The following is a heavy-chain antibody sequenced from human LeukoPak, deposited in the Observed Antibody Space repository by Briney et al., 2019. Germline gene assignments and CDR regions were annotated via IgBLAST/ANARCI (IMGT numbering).Heavy chain of an antibody. V-gene: IGHV1-8*01. Sequence: ASVTVSCKASGYTFTSYDINWVRQATGQGLEWMGWMNPNSGNTGYAQKFQGRVAMTRDTSISTAYMELSRLRSDDTAVYYCARLLSRIAWDYWGQGTLVTVSS. D-gene: IGHD6-13*01. CDR1: GYTFTSYD. J-gene: IGHJ4*02. CDR3: ARLLSRIAWDY. CDR2: MNPNSGNT.